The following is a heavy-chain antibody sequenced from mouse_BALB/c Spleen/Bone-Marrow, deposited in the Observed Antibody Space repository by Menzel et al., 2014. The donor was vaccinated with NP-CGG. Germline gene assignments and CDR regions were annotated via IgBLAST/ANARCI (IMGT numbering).Heavy chain of an antibody. CDR2: INPDSSTI. Sequence: EVQVVESGGGLVQPGGSLKLSCAASGFDFRRYWMSWVRQAPGKGLEWIGEINPDSSTINYTPSLKDKFIISRDNAKNTLDLQMSKVRSEDTALYYCARLGYYGYVDYWGQGTSVTVSS. CDR1: GFDFRRYW. J-gene: IGHJ4*01. CDR3: ARLGYYGYVDY. V-gene: IGHV4-1*02. D-gene: IGHD2-2*01.